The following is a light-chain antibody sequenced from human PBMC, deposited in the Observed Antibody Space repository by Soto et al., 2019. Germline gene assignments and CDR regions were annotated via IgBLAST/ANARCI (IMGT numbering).Light chain of an antibody. J-gene: IGLJ1*01. CDR3: CSYAGSSTFFYV. CDR1: SSDVGSYNL. V-gene: IGLV2-23*03. CDR2: EGS. Sequence: QSVLAHPASVSGSPGQSITISCTGTSSDVGSYNLVSWYQQHPGKAPKLMIYEGSKRPSGVSNRSSGSKSGNTASLTISGLQAEDEADYYCCSYAGSSTFFYVLGTG.